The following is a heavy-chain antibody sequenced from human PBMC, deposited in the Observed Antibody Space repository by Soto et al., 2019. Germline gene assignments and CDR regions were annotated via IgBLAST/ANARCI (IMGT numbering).Heavy chain of an antibody. CDR1: GFTFSSYA. CDR2: VSGRTGST. J-gene: IGHJ4*02. CDR3: GVQYNY. V-gene: IGHV3-23*01. Sequence: EVQVLESGGGLVQPGGSLRLSCAASGFTFSSYAMSWVRQAPGKGLEWVSAVSGRTGSTSYADSVKGRFTISRDNSRNTLYLQMNSLRAEDTAVYYCGVQYNYWGQGTLVTVSS. D-gene: IGHD1-1*01.